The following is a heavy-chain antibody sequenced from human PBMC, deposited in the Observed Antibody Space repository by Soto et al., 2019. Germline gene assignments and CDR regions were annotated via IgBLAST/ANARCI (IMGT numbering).Heavy chain of an antibody. J-gene: IGHJ3*01. CDR2: ITVGGDVT. CDR1: GFTFSAYA. Sequence: PGGSLRVSCVVSGFTFSAYAMTWVRQAPRRGLVWVSSITVGGDVTTYADSVGGRFTISRDNSKNTLYLQMNSLRAEDTAVYYCMRDPNGDYIGAFDSWGQGTLVSVSS. V-gene: IGHV3-23*01. CDR3: MRDPNGDYIGAFDS. D-gene: IGHD4-17*01.